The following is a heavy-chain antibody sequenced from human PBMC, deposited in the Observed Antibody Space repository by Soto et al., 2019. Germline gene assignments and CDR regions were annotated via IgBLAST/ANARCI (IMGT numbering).Heavy chain of an antibody. D-gene: IGHD6-19*01. Sequence: GPLRLSCAASGFTFSSYSMNWVRQGPGKGLEWVSSISSSSSYIYYADSVKGRFTISRDNAKNSLYLQMNSLRAEDTAVYYCARDRDSSGWYRIQIYGMDVWGQGTTVTVSS. J-gene: IGHJ6*02. CDR1: GFTFSSYS. V-gene: IGHV3-21*01. CDR3: ARDRDSSGWYRIQIYGMDV. CDR2: ISSSSSYI.